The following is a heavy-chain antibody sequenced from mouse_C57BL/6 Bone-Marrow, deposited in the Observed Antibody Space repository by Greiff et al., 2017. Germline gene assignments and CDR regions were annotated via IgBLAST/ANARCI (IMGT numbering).Heavy chain of an antibody. J-gene: IGHJ3*01. CDR2: LFPGSGST. D-gene: IGHD1-1*01. V-gene: IGHV1-75*01. Sequence: VQLVESGPELVKPGASVKISCKASGYTFTDYYINWVKQRPGQGLEWIGLLFPGSGSTYYNEKFKGKATLTVDKSSSTAYMLLSSLTSEDSAVYFCARSNYGSSSGFAYWGQGTLVTVSA. CDR3: ARSNYGSSSGFAY. CDR1: GYTFTDYY.